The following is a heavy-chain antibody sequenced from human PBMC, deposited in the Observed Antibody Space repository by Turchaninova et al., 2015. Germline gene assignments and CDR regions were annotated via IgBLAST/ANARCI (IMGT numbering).Heavy chain of an antibody. CDR1: GFTFSSYG. CDR2: ISYAGSNK. D-gene: IGHD5-12*01. CDR3: AKDLEGYVYYYYYAMDV. J-gene: IGHJ6*02. V-gene: IGHV3-30*18. Sequence: SWGGVVQPGRSLRLSCAASGFTFSSYGMHWVRQAPGKGLEWVAVISYAGSNKYYADSAMGRFTNSRVNSQNTLSMQMHSLRAEDTAAYYCAKDLEGYVYYYYYAMDVWGQGPTVTVSS.